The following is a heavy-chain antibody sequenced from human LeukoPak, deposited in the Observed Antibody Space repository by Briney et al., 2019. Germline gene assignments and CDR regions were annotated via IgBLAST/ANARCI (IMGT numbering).Heavy chain of an antibody. D-gene: IGHD1-1*01. V-gene: IGHV1-2*02. Sequence: ASVKVSCKASGYTFTGYCMNWVRQAPGQGLERMGWISPENGGKNYAQKFQGRDTMTRDTSISTAYMELRSMQSDDTPGYYSAKERQPGVKHLDSWGQGTLVTVSS. CDR1: GYTFTGYC. CDR2: ISPENGGK. CDR3: AKERQPGVKHLDS. J-gene: IGHJ4*02.